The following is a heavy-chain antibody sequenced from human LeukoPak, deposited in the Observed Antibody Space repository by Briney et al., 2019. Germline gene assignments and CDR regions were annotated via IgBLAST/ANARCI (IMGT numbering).Heavy chain of an antibody. V-gene: IGHV3-21*01. J-gene: IGHJ4*02. Sequence: GGSLRLSCAASGFTFGSSDMDWVRQAPGKGLEWVASISSSSSLIYYTDSVKGRFTISRDNAKNLLYLQMNSLRAEDTAVYFCAKEGRSTTPGYWGQGTLVTVSS. D-gene: IGHD6-13*01. CDR2: ISSSSSLI. CDR3: AKEGRSTTPGY. CDR1: GFTFGSSD.